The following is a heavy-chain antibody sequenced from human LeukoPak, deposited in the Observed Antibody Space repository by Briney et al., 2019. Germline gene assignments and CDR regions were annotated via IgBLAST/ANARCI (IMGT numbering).Heavy chain of an antibody. CDR2: IRQDGNEK. V-gene: IGHV3-7*05. Sequence: GGSLRLSCAASGFTLSSFWMSWVRQAPGKGLEWVANIRQDGNEKYYADSVKGRFTISRDNAKNSLYLQMNSLRAEDTAVYYCATIKVRANNYDTDGFEYWGQGTLVTVSS. CDR1: GFTLSSFW. CDR3: ATIKVRANNYDTDGFEY. J-gene: IGHJ4*02. D-gene: IGHD3-10*01.